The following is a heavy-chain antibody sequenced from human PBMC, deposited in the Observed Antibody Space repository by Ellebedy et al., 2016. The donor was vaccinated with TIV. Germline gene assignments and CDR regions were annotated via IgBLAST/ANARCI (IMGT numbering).Heavy chain of an antibody. Sequence: GESLKISCAASGFSFSSYWMTWVRQAPGKGLEWVANIYQDGTKKYYVDSVKGRFTISRDNAKKSLYLQMISLRAEDTAVYYCATDGSYGDYLSPAHAFVFWGQGTTVTVSS. CDR2: IYQDGTKK. V-gene: IGHV3-7*01. D-gene: IGHD4-17*01. CDR3: ATDGSYGDYLSPAHAFVF. J-gene: IGHJ3*01. CDR1: GFSFSSYW.